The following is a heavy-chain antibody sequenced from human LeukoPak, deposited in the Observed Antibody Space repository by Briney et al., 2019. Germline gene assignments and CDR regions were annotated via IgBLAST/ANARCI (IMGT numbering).Heavy chain of an antibody. V-gene: IGHV3-7*01. D-gene: IGHD3-22*01. CDR2: IKQDGSEK. CDR3: ARDNGGGYDSSGYKTYYFDY. Sequence: GGSLRLSCAASGFTFSSYWMSSVRQAPGKGLEWVANIKQDGSEKYYVDSVKGRFTISRDNAKNSLYLQMNSLKAEDTAVYYCARDNGGGYDSSGYKTYYFDYWGQGTLVTVSS. J-gene: IGHJ4*02. CDR1: GFTFSSYW.